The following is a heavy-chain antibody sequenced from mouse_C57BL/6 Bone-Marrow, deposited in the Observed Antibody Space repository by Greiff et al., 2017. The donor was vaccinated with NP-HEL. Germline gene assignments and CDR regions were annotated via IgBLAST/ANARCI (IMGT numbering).Heavy chain of an antibody. Sequence: DVQLVESGGDLVKPGGSLKLSCAASGFTFSSYGMSWVRQTPDKRLEWVATISSGGSYTYYPDSVKGRFTISRDNAKNTLYLQMSSLKSEDTAMYYCARLGREGFAYWGQGTLVTVSA. J-gene: IGHJ3*01. CDR2: ISSGGSYT. CDR3: ARLGREGFAY. D-gene: IGHD4-1*01. V-gene: IGHV5-6*01. CDR1: GFTFSSYG.